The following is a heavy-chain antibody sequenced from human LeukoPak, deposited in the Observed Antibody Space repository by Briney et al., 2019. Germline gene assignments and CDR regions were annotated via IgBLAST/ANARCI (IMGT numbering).Heavy chain of an antibody. D-gene: IGHD6-19*01. CDR1: GYTFTTFG. Sequence: ASVKVSCKTFGYTFTTFGISWVRQAPGQGLEWMGWISAYNGNTKYAQNFQGRVTMTIDTSTNTAYMELRSLRSDDTAVYYCARWAVRSGSIIFDYWGQGTLVTVSS. V-gene: IGHV1-18*01. CDR3: ARWAVRSGSIIFDY. J-gene: IGHJ4*02. CDR2: ISAYNGNT.